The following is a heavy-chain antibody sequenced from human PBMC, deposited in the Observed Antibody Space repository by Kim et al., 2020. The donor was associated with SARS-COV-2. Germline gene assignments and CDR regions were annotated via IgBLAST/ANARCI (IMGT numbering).Heavy chain of an antibody. CDR1: GFTFSSYA. Sequence: GGSLRLSCAASGFTFSSYAMHWVRQAPGKGLEWVAVISYDGSNKYYADSVKGRFTISRDNSKNTLYLQMNSLRAEDTAVYYCARAQQGYSSGWYFPQRIRYYGMDVWGQGTTVTVSS. V-gene: IGHV3-30*04. J-gene: IGHJ6*02. CDR2: ISYDGSNK. D-gene: IGHD6-19*01. CDR3: ARAQQGYSSGWYFPQRIRYYGMDV.